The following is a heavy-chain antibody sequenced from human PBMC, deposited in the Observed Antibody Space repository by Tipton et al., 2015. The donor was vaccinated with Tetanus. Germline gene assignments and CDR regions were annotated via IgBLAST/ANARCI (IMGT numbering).Heavy chain of an antibody. J-gene: IGHJ4*02. CDR3: VRDGGSSGWLAY. V-gene: IGHV3-53*01. D-gene: IGHD6-19*01. CDR1: GFAFSDYF. CDR2: MYSGGDT. Sequence: SLRLSCAGTGFAFSDYFMSWMRQAPGKGLEWVSVMYSGGDTYYVDSVKGRFSISRDNAKSTLYLQMNSLRVEDTAVYYCVRDGGSSGWLAYWGQGTLVTVSS.